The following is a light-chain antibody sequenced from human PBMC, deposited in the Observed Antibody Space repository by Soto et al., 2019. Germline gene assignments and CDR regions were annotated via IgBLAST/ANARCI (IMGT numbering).Light chain of an antibody. CDR1: RSNMGRNT. J-gene: IGLJ1*01. CDR3: KSYAGSNTYV. CDR2: SNH. V-gene: IGLV1-44*01. Sequence: QSVLTQPPSASGTPGQSVTISCSGSRSNMGRNTVTWYQQLPGTAPKLLIYSNHQRPSGVPDRFSGSKSGNTASLTVSGLQAADEADYFCKSYAGSNTYVFGSGTKLTVL.